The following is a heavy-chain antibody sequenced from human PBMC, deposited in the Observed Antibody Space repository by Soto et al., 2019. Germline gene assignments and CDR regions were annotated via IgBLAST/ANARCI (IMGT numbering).Heavy chain of an antibody. CDR1: GGSISSGGYS. V-gene: IGHV4-30-2*01. CDR3: AISNPQLGEGEYFDY. CDR2: IYHSGST. J-gene: IGHJ4*02. D-gene: IGHD3-16*01. Sequence: QLQLQESGSGLVKPSQTLSLTCAVSGGSISSGGYSWSWIRQPPGKGLEWIGYIYHSGSTYYNPSLKSRVTISVDRSKNQFSLKLSSVTAADTAVYYCAISNPQLGEGEYFDYWGQGTLVTVSS.